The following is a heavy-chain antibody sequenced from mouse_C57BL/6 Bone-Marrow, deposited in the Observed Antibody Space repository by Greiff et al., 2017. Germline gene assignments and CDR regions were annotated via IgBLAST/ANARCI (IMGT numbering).Heavy chain of an antibody. CDR2: INPYHGGT. J-gene: IGHJ2*01. V-gene: IGHV1-19*01. D-gene: IGHD1-1*01. Sequence: EVPLQQSGPVLVKPGASVKMSCKASGYTFTDYYMNWVKQSHGKSLEWIGVINPYHGGTSYNQKFKGKATLNVAKSSSTAYMELKSLTSEDSAVYDGARCYYGNYFDYWGQGTTLTVSS. CDR3: ARCYYGNYFDY. CDR1: GYTFTDYY.